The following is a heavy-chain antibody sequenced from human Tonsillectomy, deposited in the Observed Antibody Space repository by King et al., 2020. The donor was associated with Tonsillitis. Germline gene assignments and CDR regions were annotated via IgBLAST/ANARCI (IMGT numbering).Heavy chain of an antibody. D-gene: IGHD3-3*01. J-gene: IGHJ5*02. CDR3: AHSGIITIFGVVIKGGWFDP. V-gene: IGHV2-5*02. CDR1: GFSLSTSGVG. Sequence: TLKESGPTLVKPTQTLTLTCTFSGFSLSTSGVGVGWIRQSPGKALEWLALIYWDDDKRYSPSLKNRLTITKDTSKNQVVLTMTNMDPVDTATYYCAHSGIITIFGVVIKGGWFDPWGPGTLVTVSS. CDR2: IYWDDDK.